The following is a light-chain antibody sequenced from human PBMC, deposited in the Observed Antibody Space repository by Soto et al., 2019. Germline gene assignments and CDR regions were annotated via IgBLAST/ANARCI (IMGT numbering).Light chain of an antibody. CDR3: CSHAGSDTYV. Sequence: QSALTQPASVSGSPGQSITISCTGTSSDVGSGNVVSWYQHYPGKAPQLMIYEAFQRPSGVSSRFSGSNSGNTASLTISGLQAEDAADYYCCSHAGSDTYVFGTGTKVTVL. CDR1: SSDVGSGNV. V-gene: IGLV2-23*01. J-gene: IGLJ1*01. CDR2: EAF.